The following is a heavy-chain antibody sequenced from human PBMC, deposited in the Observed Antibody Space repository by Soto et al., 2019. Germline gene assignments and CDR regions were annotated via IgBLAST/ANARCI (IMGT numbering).Heavy chain of an antibody. J-gene: IGHJ3*02. V-gene: IGHV3-23*01. CDR1: GFTFSSYA. D-gene: IGHD5-12*01. CDR3: ANHLSQRWLLDALDI. Sequence: GGSLRLSCAASGFTFSSYAMSWVRQAPGKGMEWDSAISGSGGRTYYADSVKGRFTIARDNSKNTLYLQMNSMRAEDTAVYYCANHLSQRWLLDALDIWGQGTMVTVSS. CDR2: ISGSGGRT.